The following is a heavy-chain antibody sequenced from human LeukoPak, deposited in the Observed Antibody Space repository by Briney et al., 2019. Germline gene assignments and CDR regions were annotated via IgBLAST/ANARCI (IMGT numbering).Heavy chain of an antibody. D-gene: IGHD6-13*01. Sequence: GASVKVSCKASGYTFTSYAMHWVRQAPGQRLEWMGWINAGNGNTKYSQKFQGRVTMTTDTSTSAAYMELRSLRSDDTAVYYCARDREQHPHDAFDIWGQGTMVTVSS. CDR1: GYTFTSYA. V-gene: IGHV1-3*01. CDR3: ARDREQHPHDAFDI. J-gene: IGHJ3*02. CDR2: INAGNGNT.